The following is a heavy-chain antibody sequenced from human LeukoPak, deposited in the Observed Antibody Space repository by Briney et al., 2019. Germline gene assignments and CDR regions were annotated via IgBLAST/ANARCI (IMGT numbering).Heavy chain of an antibody. Sequence: KTSETLSLTCIVSVVSGYSISDGYYWGWIRQPPGKGLEWIGNIHHSGSSYYNPSLKSRVTISIDTSKNHLSLKLSSVTAADTAVYYCARVAAGIGFFQLWGQGTLVTVSS. V-gene: IGHV4-38-2*02. CDR2: IHHSGSS. CDR3: ARVAAGIGFFQL. CDR1: GYSISDGYY. J-gene: IGHJ1*01. D-gene: IGHD6-13*01.